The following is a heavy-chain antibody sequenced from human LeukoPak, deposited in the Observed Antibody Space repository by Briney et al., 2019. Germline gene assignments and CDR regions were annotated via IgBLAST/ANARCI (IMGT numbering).Heavy chain of an antibody. D-gene: IGHD5-12*01. Sequence: GGSLRLSCAASGFTFSNYAMHWVRQAPGKGLEWVTVIWYGGSDKYYADSVKGRFTISRDNSKNTLYLQMNSLRAEDTAVYYCARDGGSGYDYVYRGQGTLVTVSS. CDR1: GFTFSNYA. V-gene: IGHV3-33*01. J-gene: IGHJ4*02. CDR3: ARDGGSGYDYVY. CDR2: IWYGGSDK.